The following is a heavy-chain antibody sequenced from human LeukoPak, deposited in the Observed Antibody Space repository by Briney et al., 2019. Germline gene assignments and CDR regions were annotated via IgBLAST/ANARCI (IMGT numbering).Heavy chain of an antibody. D-gene: IGHD3-10*01. CDR1: GFTFSSYA. CDR3: AKAGIWFGELIFDY. V-gene: IGHV3-23*01. CDR2: ISGSGGST. J-gene: IGHJ4*02. Sequence: PGGSLRLSCAASGFTFSSYAMSWVRQAPGKGLEWVSAISGSGGSTYYADSVKGRFTISRDNSKTTLYLQMNSLRAEDTAVYYCAKAGIWFGELIFDYWGQGTLVTVSS.